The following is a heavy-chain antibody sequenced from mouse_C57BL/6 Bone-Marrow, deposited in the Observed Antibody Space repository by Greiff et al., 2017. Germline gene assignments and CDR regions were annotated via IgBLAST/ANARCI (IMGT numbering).Heavy chain of an antibody. CDR3: ARDGYYVPWYFDV. D-gene: IGHD2-3*01. CDR1: GYTFTSYW. Sequence: QVQLQQSGAELVKPGASVKMSCKASGYTFTSYWITWVKQRPGHGLEWIGDIYPGSGSTNYNEKFKSKATLTVDTSSSTAYMQLSSLTSEDSAVYYCARDGYYVPWYFDVWGTGTTVTVSS. CDR2: IYPGSGST. V-gene: IGHV1-55*01. J-gene: IGHJ1*03.